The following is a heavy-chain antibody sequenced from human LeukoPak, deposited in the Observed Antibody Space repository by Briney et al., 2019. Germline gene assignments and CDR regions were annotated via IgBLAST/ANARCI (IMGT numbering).Heavy chain of an antibody. CDR3: AKDLELAPFDY. D-gene: IGHD1-26*01. CDR2: ISGSGGST. J-gene: IGHJ4*02. Sequence: PGGFLRLSCAASGFTFSSYAMSWVRQAPGKGLEWVSAISGSGGSTYYADSVKGRFTISRDNSKDTLYLQMNNLGAEDTAVYYCAKDLELAPFDYWGQGTLVTVSS. V-gene: IGHV3-23*01. CDR1: GFTFSSYA.